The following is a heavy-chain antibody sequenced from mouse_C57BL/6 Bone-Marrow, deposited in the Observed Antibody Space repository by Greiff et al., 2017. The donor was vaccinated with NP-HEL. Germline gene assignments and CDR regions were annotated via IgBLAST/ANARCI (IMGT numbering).Heavy chain of an antibody. Sequence: EVKLMESGGGLVQPGGSLKLSCAASGFTFSDYYMYWVRQTPEKRLEWVAYISDGGGSTYYPDTVKGRFTISRDNAKNTLYLQMSRLKSEDTAMYYCARQMDSSPFAYWGQGTLVTVSA. D-gene: IGHD1-1*01. CDR2: ISDGGGST. V-gene: IGHV5-12*01. CDR3: ARQMDSSPFAY. CDR1: GFTFSDYY. J-gene: IGHJ3*01.